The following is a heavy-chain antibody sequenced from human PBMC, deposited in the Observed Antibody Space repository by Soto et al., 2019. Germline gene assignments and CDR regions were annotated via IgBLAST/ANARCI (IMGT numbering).Heavy chain of an antibody. V-gene: IGHV4-61*01. CDR2: IYYGGAT. Sequence: SETLSLTCTVSGGFVSSNSYHWNWIRQSPEKGLEWIGCIYYGGATNYNPSLESRVSMSLDASKNQFPLNLNSVTAADTAVYFCARSLESTVFDFWGQGALVTVSS. J-gene: IGHJ4*02. D-gene: IGHD4-17*01. CDR1: GGFVSSNSYH. CDR3: ARSLESTVFDF.